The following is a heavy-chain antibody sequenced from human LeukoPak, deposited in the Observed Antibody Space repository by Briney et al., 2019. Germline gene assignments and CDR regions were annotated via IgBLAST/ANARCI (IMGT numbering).Heavy chain of an antibody. Sequence: GRSLRLSCAASGFTFDDYAMHWVRQAPGKGLEWVSAISGSGGSTYYADSVKGRFTISRDNSKNTLYLQMNSLRAEDTAVYYCAKDESAFDIWGQGTMVTVSS. CDR2: ISGSGGST. V-gene: IGHV3-23*01. CDR1: GFTFDDYA. CDR3: AKDESAFDI. J-gene: IGHJ3*02.